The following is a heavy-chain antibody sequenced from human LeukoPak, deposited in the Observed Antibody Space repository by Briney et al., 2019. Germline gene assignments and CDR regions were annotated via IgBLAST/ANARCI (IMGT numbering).Heavy chain of an antibody. V-gene: IGHV1-69*01. CDR3: WRPPGSGTPTTHYFDY. CDR1: GGTFSSYA. CDR2: IIPIFGTA. J-gene: IGHJ4*02. Sequence: ASVKVSCKASGGTFSSYAISWVRQAPGQGLEWMGGIIPIFGTANYAQKFQGRVTITADESTSTAYMELSSLRSEDTAVYYCWRPPGSGTPTTHYFDYWGQGTLVTVSS. D-gene: IGHD1/OR15-1a*01.